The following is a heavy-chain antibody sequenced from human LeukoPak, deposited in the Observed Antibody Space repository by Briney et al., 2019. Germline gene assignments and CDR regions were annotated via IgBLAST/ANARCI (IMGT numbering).Heavy chain of an antibody. CDR3: ARDERSSGWYDFDY. J-gene: IGHJ4*02. Sequence: SETLSLTCTVSGGSISSYYWSWIRQPPGKGLEWIGYIYYSGSTNYNPSLKSRVTISVETSKNQFSLKLSSVTAADTAVYYCARDERSSGWYDFDYWGQGTLVTVSS. CDR1: GGSISSYY. D-gene: IGHD6-19*01. CDR2: IYYSGST. V-gene: IGHV4-59*01.